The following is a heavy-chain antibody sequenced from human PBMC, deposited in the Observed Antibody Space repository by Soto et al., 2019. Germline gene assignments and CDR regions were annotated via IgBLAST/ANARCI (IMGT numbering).Heavy chain of an antibody. V-gene: IGHV1-24*01. CDR2: FDPEDGET. CDR1: GYTLTELS. Sequence: ASVKVSCKVSGYTLTELSMHWVRQAPGKGLEWMGGFDPEDGETIYAQKFQGRVTMTEDTSTDTAYMELSSLRSEDTAVYYCATVGSSSGWYVFDYWGQGTLVTVSS. CDR3: ATVGSSSGWYVFDY. D-gene: IGHD6-19*01. J-gene: IGHJ4*02.